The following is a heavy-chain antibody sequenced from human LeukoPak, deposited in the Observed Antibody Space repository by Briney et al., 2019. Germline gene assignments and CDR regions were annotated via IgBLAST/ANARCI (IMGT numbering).Heavy chain of an antibody. D-gene: IGHD6-19*01. V-gene: IGHV4-39*07. CDR3: AGLSRVAVAGSYGYHSMDV. CDR1: GGSISSSSYY. CDR2: IYYSGST. J-gene: IGHJ6*02. Sequence: SETLSLTCTVSGGSISSSSYYWGWIRQPPGKGLEWIGSIYYSGSTYYNPSLKSRVTISVDTSKNQFSLKLDSVTAADTAVYYCAGLSRVAVAGSYGYHSMDVWGRGTTVTVSS.